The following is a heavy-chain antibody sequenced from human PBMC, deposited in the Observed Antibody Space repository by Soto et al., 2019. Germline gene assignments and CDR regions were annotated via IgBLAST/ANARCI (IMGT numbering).Heavy chain of an antibody. CDR3: ASWSAKNLLYIHGVAV. J-gene: IGHJ6*02. V-gene: IGHV1-69*06. Sequence: QVHLLQSGAEVKKPGSSLKVSCKVSGGAFTNYSLNWVRHSPGQSLEWLGGIIPLHNTSNYSEKFVGRLRVTAYIFSSTAYTPLSGLTSCDTVPYYCASWSAKNLLYIHGVAVWGQGTTVTVSS. CDR1: GGAFTNYS. CDR2: IIPLHNTS.